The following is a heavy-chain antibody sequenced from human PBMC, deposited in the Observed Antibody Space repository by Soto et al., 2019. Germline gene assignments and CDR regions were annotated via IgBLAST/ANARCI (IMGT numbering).Heavy chain of an antibody. D-gene: IGHD6-19*01. CDR2: ISGSGGST. J-gene: IGHJ4*02. CDR1: GFTFSSYA. CDR3: ARRSSGWYFDY. Sequence: EVQLLESGGGLVQPGGSLRLSCAASGFTFSSYAMSWVRQAPGKGLEWVSVISGSGGSTYYADSVKGRFTISRDNSKNTLYRQMNGLRAEDTAVYYCARRSSGWYFDYWGQGTLVTVSS. V-gene: IGHV3-23*01.